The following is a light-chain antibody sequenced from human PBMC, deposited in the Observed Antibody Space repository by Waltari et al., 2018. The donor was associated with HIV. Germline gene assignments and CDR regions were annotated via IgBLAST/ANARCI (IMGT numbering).Light chain of an antibody. CDR2: AAS. Sequence: DIHMTQSPPSLYASVGDRVTITCRASQSISVYLNWYQQKSGEAPRVLIYAASNLQSGVPSRFSGSGSGTDFTLTISSLQPEDFGTYYCQESISALPFTFGPGTKVDIK. CDR3: QESISALPFT. J-gene: IGKJ3*01. CDR1: QSISVY. V-gene: IGKV1-39*01.